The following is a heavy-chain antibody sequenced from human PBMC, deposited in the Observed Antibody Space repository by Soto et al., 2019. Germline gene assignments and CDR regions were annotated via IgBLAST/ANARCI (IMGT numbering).Heavy chain of an antibody. CDR1: GFTFSNAW. Sequence: EVQLVESGGGLVKPGGSLRLSCAASGFTFSNAWMSWVRQAPGKGLEWVGRIKSKTDGGTTDYAAPVKGRFTISRDDSKNTLYLQMNSLRAEDTAVYYCAKDGYDYVWGSYRPDYYYYGMDVW. J-gene: IGHJ6*01. D-gene: IGHD3-16*02. CDR3: AKDGYDYVWGSYRPDYYYYGMDV. V-gene: IGHV3-15*01. CDR2: IKSKTDGGTT.